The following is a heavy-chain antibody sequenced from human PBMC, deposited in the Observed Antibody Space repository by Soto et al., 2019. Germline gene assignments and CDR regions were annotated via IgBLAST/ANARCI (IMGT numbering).Heavy chain of an antibody. Sequence: QVQLVQSGAEVKKPGASVKVSCKASGYTFTSYGISWVRQAPGQGLEWMGWISAYNGNTNYAQKLQGRVTMTTDTTTSTAYMELRSLRSDDTAVYYCARAPPYYDFWSGPNDYWGPGNPGHRLL. CDR3: ARAPPYYDFWSGPNDY. V-gene: IGHV1-18*04. J-gene: IGHJ4*02. D-gene: IGHD3-3*01. CDR2: ISAYNGNT. CDR1: GYTFTSYG.